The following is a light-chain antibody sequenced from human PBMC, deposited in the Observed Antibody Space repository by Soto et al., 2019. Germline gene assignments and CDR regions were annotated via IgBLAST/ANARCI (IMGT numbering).Light chain of an antibody. J-gene: IGLJ2*01. CDR2: SNN. CDR1: NSNIESNN. CDR3: AAWDDSLNGHVV. V-gene: IGLV1-44*01. Sequence: QSVLTQPPSASGTPGQRVTISCSGSNSNIESNNVNWYQQLPGTAPKLLIYSNNQQPSGVPARFSGSKSGTSASLAISGLQSDDEADYYCAAWDDSLNGHVVFGGGTKLTVL.